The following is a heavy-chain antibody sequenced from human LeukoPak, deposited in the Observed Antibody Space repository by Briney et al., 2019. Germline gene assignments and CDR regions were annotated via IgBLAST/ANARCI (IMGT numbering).Heavy chain of an antibody. CDR1: GFTFSSYA. CDR3: ARVSGGSPWGY. Sequence: PGGSLRLSCAASGFTFSSYAMSWVRQAPGKGLGWVSAISGSGGSTYYADSMKGRFTISRDNSKNTLYLRMNSLRAEDTAVYYCARVSGGSPWGYWGQGTLVTVSS. D-gene: IGHD2-15*01. J-gene: IGHJ4*02. V-gene: IGHV3-23*01. CDR2: ISGSGGST.